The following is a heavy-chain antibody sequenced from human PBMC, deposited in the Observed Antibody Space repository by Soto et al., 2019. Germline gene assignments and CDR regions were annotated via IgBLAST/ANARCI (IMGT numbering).Heavy chain of an antibody. Sequence: EVQLVESGGGLIQPGGSLRLSCVASEFTFSDHWMHWVRQTPGEGLVWVARLNSGGTTTNYAASVKGRFTISRDNAKNMVYLQMNSLRVDYTAVYYCARGARLAYYGDLWGKGTPVTVAS. D-gene: IGHD3-10*01. J-gene: IGHJ6*04. V-gene: IGHV3-74*01. CDR2: LNSGGTTT. CDR3: ARGARLAYYGDL. CDR1: EFTFSDHW.